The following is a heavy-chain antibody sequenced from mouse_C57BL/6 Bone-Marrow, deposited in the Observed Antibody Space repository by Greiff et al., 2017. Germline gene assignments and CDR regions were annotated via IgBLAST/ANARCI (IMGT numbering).Heavy chain of an antibody. Sequence: QVQLQQPGAELVKPGASVKMSCKASGYTFTSYWITWVKQRPGQGLEWIGDIYPGSGSTNYNEKFKSKATLTVDTSSSTAYMQLSSLTSEYSAVYDCARGDYDCNAMDYWGQGTSVTVSS. J-gene: IGHJ4*01. CDR3: ARGDYDCNAMDY. V-gene: IGHV1-55*01. CDR1: GYTFTSYW. D-gene: IGHD2-4*01. CDR2: IYPGSGST.